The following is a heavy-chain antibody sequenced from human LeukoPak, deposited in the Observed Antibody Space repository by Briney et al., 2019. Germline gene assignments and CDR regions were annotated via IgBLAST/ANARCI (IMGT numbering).Heavy chain of an antibody. CDR2: FSTSDSRT. Sequence: PEGSLRLSCAASGFTFSNIAFYWVRQAPGKGLEWVSSFSTSDSRTNYADSVKGRFTISSDISKNTLFLQMNGLRADDTAVYYCATSTVTNGFDYWGQGALVTVSS. V-gene: IGHV3-23*01. CDR1: GFTFSNIA. D-gene: IGHD4-17*01. J-gene: IGHJ4*02. CDR3: ATSTVTNGFDY.